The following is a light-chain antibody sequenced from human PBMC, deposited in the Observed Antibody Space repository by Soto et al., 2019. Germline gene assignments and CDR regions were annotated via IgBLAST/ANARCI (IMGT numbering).Light chain of an antibody. J-gene: IGLJ2*01. CDR3: AAWDDSLNGPV. Sequence: QSVLTQPPSASGTPGQRVTISCSGSSSNIGSNTVNWYQQLPGTAPKLLIYSNNQRPSGVPDRFSGSKSGTSASLAISGLQSEDEADYHCAAWDDSLNGPVFVGGTKVTVL. V-gene: IGLV1-44*01. CDR2: SNN. CDR1: SSNIGSNT.